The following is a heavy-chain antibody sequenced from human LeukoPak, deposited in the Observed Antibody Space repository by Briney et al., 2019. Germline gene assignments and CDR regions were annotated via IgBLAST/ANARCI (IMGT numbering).Heavy chain of an antibody. V-gene: IGHV3-23*01. CDR2: IIGSGVGTYAT. J-gene: IGHJ4*02. CDR3: ARGRLSMVRAPFDY. CDR1: GFTFSNFA. Sequence: GGSLRLSCAASGFTFSNFAMNWVRQAPGKGLEWVSIIIGSGVGTYATYYPDSVKGRFTTSRDNSKNTLYLQMNSLRAEDTAVYYCARGRLSMVRAPFDYWGQGALVTVSS. D-gene: IGHD3-10*01.